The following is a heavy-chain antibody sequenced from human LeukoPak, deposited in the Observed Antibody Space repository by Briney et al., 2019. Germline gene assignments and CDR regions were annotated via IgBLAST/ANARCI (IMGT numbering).Heavy chain of an antibody. Sequence: ASVKVSCKASGYTFTGYYMHWVRQAPGQGLEWMGWINPNSGGTNYAQKFQGRVTMTRDTSISTAYMELSRLRSDDTAVYYCARDSPDYYDSSGYYADWFDPWGQGTLVTVSS. CDR3: ARDSPDYYDSSGYYADWFDP. D-gene: IGHD3-22*01. CDR2: INPNSGGT. CDR1: GYTFTGYY. J-gene: IGHJ5*02. V-gene: IGHV1-2*02.